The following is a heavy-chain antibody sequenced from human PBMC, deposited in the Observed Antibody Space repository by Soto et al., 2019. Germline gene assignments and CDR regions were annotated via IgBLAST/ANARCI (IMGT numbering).Heavy chain of an antibody. J-gene: IGHJ6*01. CDR2: INHSGRT. D-gene: IGHD2-2*03. V-gene: IGHV4-34*01. CDR3: ARLNGYCISTNCHGYYGMDV. CDR1: GGSFSEYY. Sequence: SETLSLTCAVYGGSFSEYYWSWIRQAPGKGLEWIGEINHSGRTKYNPSLKSRLTISIDTSKNQFSLKLSSVTVADTAVYYCARLNGYCISTNCHGYYGMDVWGQGTTVTVSS.